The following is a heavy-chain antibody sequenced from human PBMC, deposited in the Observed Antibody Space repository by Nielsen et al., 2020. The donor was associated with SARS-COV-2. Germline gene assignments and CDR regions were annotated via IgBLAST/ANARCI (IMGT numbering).Heavy chain of an antibody. CDR3: AKDGGSSWYRAFHYFDY. V-gene: IGHV3-30*18. CDR1: GFTFSSYG. D-gene: IGHD6-13*01. CDR2: ISYDGSNK. Sequence: GGYLRLSCAASGFTFSSYGMHWVRQAPGKGLEWVAVISYDGSNKYYADSVKGRFTISRDNSKNTLYLQMNSLRAEDTAVYYCAKDGGSSWYRAFHYFDYWGQGTLVTVSS. J-gene: IGHJ4*02.